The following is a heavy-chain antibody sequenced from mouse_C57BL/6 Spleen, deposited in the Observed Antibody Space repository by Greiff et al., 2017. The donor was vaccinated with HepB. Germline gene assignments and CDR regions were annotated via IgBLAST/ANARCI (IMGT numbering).Heavy chain of an antibody. V-gene: IGHV1-76*01. CDR1: GYTFTDYY. D-gene: IGHD1-1*01. CDR2: IYPGSGNT. Sequence: QVQLQQSGAELVRPGASVKLSCKASGYTFTDYYINWVKQRPGQGLEWIARIYPGSGNTYYNEKFKGKATLTAEKSSSTAYMQLSSLTSEDSAVYFCARCDYYGKAFDYWGQGTTLTVSS. J-gene: IGHJ2*01. CDR3: ARCDYYGKAFDY.